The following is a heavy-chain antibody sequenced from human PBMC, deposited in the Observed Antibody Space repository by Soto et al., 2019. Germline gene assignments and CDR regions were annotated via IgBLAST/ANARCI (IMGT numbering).Heavy chain of an antibody. CDR1: GFTFTSSA. CDR2: IVVGSGNT. V-gene: IGHV1-58*02. Sequence: SVKVSCKASGFTFTSSAMQWVRQARGQRLEWIGWIVVGSGNTNYAQKFRERVTITRDMSTSTAYVELSSLRSEDTAVYYCAAEREAFLAGFDPWGQGTLVTVSS. CDR3: AAEREAFLAGFDP. J-gene: IGHJ5*02. D-gene: IGHD3-3*02.